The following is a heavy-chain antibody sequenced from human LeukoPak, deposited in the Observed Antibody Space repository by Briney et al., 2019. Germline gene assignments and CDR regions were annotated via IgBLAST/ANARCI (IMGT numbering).Heavy chain of an antibody. J-gene: IGHJ5*02. V-gene: IGHV5-51*01. CDR2: IYPADSDT. D-gene: IGHD2-15*01. CDR1: GYSFTNYW. CDR3: FVVGAARWFDP. Sequence: GESLKISCKGSGYSFTNYWIGWVRQMPGKGLEWMGIIYPADSDTRYSPSFQGQVTISADKAMGTAYLQWSSLKASDTAMYYCFVVGAARWFDPWGRGTLVTVSS.